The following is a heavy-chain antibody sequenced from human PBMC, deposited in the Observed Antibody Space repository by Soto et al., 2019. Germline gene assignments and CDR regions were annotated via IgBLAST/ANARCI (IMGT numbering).Heavy chain of an antibody. CDR1: GFTLQNYA. D-gene: IGHD3-10*01. Sequence: GSLRLSCTASGFTLQNYAMAWVRQAPGKGLEWVSTLIGGHYGTAYSYSVKGRFTVSRDNSKNCLYLQMNSLGVEDTAMYFCAKGKSTGDIDWFDPWGQGSPVTVSS. CDR3: AKGKSTGDIDWFDP. CDR2: LIGGHYGT. V-gene: IGHV3-23*01. J-gene: IGHJ5*02.